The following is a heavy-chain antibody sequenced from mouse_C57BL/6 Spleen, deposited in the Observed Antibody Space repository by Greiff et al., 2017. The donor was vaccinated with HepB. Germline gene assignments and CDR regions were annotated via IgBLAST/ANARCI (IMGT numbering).Heavy chain of an antibody. CDR2: ISSGGDYI. D-gene: IGHD2-10*01. J-gene: IGHJ2*01. V-gene: IGHV5-9-1*02. CDR1: GFTFSSYA. CDR3: TRDPLLGYFDY. Sequence: DVMLVESGEGLVKPGGSLKLSCAASGFTFSSYAMSWVRQTPEKRLEWVAYISSGGDYIYYADTVKGRFTISRDNARNTLYLQMSSLKSEDTAMYYCTRDPLLGYFDYWGQGTTLTVSS.